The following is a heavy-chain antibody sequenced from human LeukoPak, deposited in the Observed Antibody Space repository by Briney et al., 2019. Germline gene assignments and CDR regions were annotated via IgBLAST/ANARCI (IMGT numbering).Heavy chain of an antibody. V-gene: IGHV4-59*01. D-gene: IGHD3-22*01. J-gene: IGHJ4*02. CDR1: GGSISSYY. Sequence: SETLSLTCTVSGGSISSYYWSWIRQPPGKGPEWIGYIYYSGSTNYNPSLKSRVTISVDTSKNQFSLKLSSVTGADTAVYYCARVIGHSSGFNYWGQGALVTVSS. CDR2: IYYSGST. CDR3: ARVIGHSSGFNY.